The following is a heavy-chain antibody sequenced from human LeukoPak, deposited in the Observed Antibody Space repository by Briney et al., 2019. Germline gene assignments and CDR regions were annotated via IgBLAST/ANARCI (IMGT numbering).Heavy chain of an antibody. Sequence: ASVKVSCKASGYTFTSYGISWVRQAPGQGLEWMGWISAYNGNTNYAQKLQGRVTMTTDTSTSTAYMELSSLRSEDTAVYYCAREGSQRDFWSGYYYYYYGMDVWGQGTTVTVSS. D-gene: IGHD3-3*01. CDR2: ISAYNGNT. CDR3: AREGSQRDFWSGYYYYYYGMDV. CDR1: GYTFTSYG. J-gene: IGHJ6*02. V-gene: IGHV1-18*01.